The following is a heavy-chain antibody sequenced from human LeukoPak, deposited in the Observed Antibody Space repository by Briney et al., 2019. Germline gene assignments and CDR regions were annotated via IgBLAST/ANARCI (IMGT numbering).Heavy chain of an antibody. CDR1: GYTFTGYY. CDR3: ARRSEKLGLGPDYNWFDP. V-gene: IGHV1-46*01. Sequence: ASVKVSCKASGYTFTGYYMHWVRQAPGQGLEWMGIINPSGGSTSYAQKFQGRVTMTRDMSTSTVYMELSSLRSEDTAAYYCARRSEKLGLGPDYNWFDPWGQGTLVTVSS. CDR2: INPSGGST. J-gene: IGHJ5*02. D-gene: IGHD1-7*01.